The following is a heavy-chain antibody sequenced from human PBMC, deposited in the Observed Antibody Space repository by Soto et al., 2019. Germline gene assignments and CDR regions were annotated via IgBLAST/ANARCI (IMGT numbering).Heavy chain of an antibody. Sequence: PVGSLRLSCAASGFIFSNRAMHWVRQAPGKGLEWVAVISHDGTNNYQSASVRGRVTISRDNSQNTLFLQMDSLRAEDTAVYYCARDIDTGSPQYFHHFYGMDVWGQGTTVTVSS. CDR1: GFIFSNRA. CDR2: ISHDGTNN. D-gene: IGHD1-26*01. CDR3: ARDIDTGSPQYFHHFYGMDV. J-gene: IGHJ6*02. V-gene: IGHV3-30-3*01.